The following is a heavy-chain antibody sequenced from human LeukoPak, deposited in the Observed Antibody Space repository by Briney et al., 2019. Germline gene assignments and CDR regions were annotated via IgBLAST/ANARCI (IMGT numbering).Heavy chain of an antibody. V-gene: IGHV4-39*07. D-gene: IGHD3-3*01. Sequence: SGTLSLTCTVSGGSISSSSYYWGWIRQPPGKGLEWIGSIYHSGSTYYNPSLKSRVTISVDTSKNQFSLKLSSVTAADTAVYYCARAPPVTIFGVVIIPAYFDYWGQGTLVTVSS. CDR1: GGSISSSSYY. J-gene: IGHJ4*02. CDR2: IYHSGST. CDR3: ARAPPVTIFGVVIIPAYFDY.